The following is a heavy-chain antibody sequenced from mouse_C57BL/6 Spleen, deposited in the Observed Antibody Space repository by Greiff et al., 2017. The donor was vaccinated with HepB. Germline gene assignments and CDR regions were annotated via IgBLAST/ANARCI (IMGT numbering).Heavy chain of an antibody. CDR3: ARRGDYYGSSLDY. V-gene: IGHV1-55*01. CDR1: GYTFTSYW. Sequence: QVQLQQPGAELVKPGASVKMSCKASGYTFTSYWITWVKQRPGQGLEWIGDIYPGSGSTNYNEKFKSKATLTVDTSSSTAYMQLSSLTSEDSAVYYCARRGDYYGSSLDYWGQGTTLTVSS. CDR2: IYPGSGST. J-gene: IGHJ2*01. D-gene: IGHD1-1*01.